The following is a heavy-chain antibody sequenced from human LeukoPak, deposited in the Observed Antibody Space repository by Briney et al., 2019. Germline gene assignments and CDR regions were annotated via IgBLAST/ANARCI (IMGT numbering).Heavy chain of an antibody. Sequence: PSETLSLTCAVYGGSFSGYYRSWIRQPPGKGLEWIGEINHSGSTNYNPSLKSRVTISVDTSKNQFSLKLSSVTAADTAVYYCAGTYYYDSSGYYFDYWGQGTLVTVSS. CDR2: INHSGST. V-gene: IGHV4-34*01. CDR3: AGTYYYDSSGYYFDY. J-gene: IGHJ4*02. D-gene: IGHD3-22*01. CDR1: GGSFSGYY.